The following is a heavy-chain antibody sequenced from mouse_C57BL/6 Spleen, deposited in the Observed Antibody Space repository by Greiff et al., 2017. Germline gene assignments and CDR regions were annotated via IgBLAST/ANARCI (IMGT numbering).Heavy chain of an antibody. V-gene: IGHV1-50*01. CDR1: GYTFTSYW. CDR3: ARGRNYFDY. J-gene: IGHJ2*01. Sequence: VQLQQSGAELVKPGASVKLSCKASGYTFTSYWMQWVKQRPGQGLEWIGEIDPSDSYTNYNQKFKGKATLTVDTSSSTAYMQLSSLTSEDSAVYYCARGRNYFDYWGQGTTLTVSS. D-gene: IGHD3-3*01. CDR2: IDPSDSYT.